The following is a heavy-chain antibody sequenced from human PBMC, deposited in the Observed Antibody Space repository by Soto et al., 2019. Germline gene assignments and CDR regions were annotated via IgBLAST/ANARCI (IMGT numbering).Heavy chain of an antibody. Sequence: QVQVVQSGDEVKETGASVRVSCKTSGYSFTAYGISWVRQAPGQGLEWMGWISCYNGKTKYAQKVQGRVTMTTDTSKSTGYREVRTLRSDDTAIYYCARDAPPPELRFLEWHNYDYNGMDVWGQGTTVTVSS. D-gene: IGHD3-3*01. CDR2: ISCYNGKT. V-gene: IGHV1-18*01. CDR3: ARDAPPPELRFLEWHNYDYNGMDV. CDR1: GYSFTAYG. J-gene: IGHJ6*02.